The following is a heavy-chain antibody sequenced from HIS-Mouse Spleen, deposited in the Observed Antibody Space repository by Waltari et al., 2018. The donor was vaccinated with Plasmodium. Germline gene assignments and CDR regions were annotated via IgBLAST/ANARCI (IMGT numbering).Heavy chain of an antibody. CDR1: GGTFSSYA. CDR2: ILPILGIP. V-gene: IGHV1-69*04. J-gene: IGHJ2*01. D-gene: IGHD6-13*01. Sequence: QVQLVQSGAEVKKPGSSVKVSCKASGGTFSSYAISWVRQAPGQGLEWMGRILPILGIPSYARKFQGRGAMTADKSTSTACMELSSVRSEDTAVYYWARGGIAAAGWYFDLWGRGTLVTVSS. CDR3: ARGGIAAAGWYFDL.